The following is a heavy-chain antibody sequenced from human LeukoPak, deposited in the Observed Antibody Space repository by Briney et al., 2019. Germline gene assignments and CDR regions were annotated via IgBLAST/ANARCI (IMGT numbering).Heavy chain of an antibody. CDR1: GGSISSSDYY. D-gene: IGHD3-10*01. J-gene: IGHJ6*02. CDR2: INHSGST. CDR3: ARRDVLLWFGELSPDV. V-gene: IGHV4-39*07. Sequence: SETLSLTCTVSGGSISSSDYYGAWIRQPPGKGLEWIGEINHSGSTNYNPSLKSRVTISVDTSKNQFSLKLSSVTAADTAVYYCARRDVLLWFGELSPDVWGQGTTVTVSS.